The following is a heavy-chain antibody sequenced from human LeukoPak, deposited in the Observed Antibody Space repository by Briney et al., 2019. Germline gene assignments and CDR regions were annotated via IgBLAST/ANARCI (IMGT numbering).Heavy chain of an antibody. Sequence: GGSLRLSCAASGFTFSIYAMYWVRQAPGKGLEYVAAITTNGGSTYYANSVRGRFTISRDNSKNTLYLQMGSLRVEDMAMYYCARDKSGYSAFWGQGTMVTVSS. J-gene: IGHJ3*01. D-gene: IGHD3-16*02. CDR3: ARDKSGYSAF. V-gene: IGHV3-64*01. CDR2: ITTNGGST. CDR1: GFTFSIYA.